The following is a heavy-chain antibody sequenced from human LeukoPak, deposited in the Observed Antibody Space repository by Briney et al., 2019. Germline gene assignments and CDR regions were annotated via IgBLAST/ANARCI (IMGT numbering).Heavy chain of an antibody. CDR3: ARDANVRDAYYYYMDV. CDR2: IYYSGST. CDR1: GGSISSHY. V-gene: IGHV4-59*11. D-gene: IGHD2/OR15-2a*01. Sequence: SETLSLTCTVSGGSISSHYWRWIRQPTGKGLEWIGYIYYSGSTHYTPSLKSRVPISVGTSKNQFSLKLSSVTAADTAVYYCARDANVRDAYYYYMDVWGKGTTVTVSS. J-gene: IGHJ6*03.